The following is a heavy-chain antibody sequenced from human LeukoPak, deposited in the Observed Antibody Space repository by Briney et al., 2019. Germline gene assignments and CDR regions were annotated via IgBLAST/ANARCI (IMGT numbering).Heavy chain of an antibody. CDR1: GYSISGGYY. V-gene: IGHV4-38-2*02. CDR2: IYHSGST. J-gene: IGHJ6*04. D-gene: IGHD1-14*01. CDR3: ARERGTGYYYYYGMDV. Sequence: SETLSLTCAVSGYSISGGYYWGWIRQPPGKGLEWIGSIYHSGSTYYNPSLKSRVTISVDTSKNQFSLKLSSVTAADTAVYYCARERGTGYYYYYGMDVWGKGTTVTVSS.